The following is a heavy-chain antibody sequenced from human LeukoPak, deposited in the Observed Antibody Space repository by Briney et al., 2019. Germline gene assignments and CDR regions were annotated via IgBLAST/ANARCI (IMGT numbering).Heavy chain of an antibody. J-gene: IGHJ4*02. CDR1: GGSINSSSYY. Sequence: SETLSLTCTVSGGSINSSSYYWGWIRQPPGKGLEWIGSIYYSGSTYYNPSPKSRVTISVDTSKNQFSLKLSSVTAADTAVYYCASTTVVGRAAAGTGYFDYWGQGTLVTVSS. D-gene: IGHD6-13*01. CDR2: IYYSGST. V-gene: IGHV4-39*07. CDR3: ASTTVVGRAAAGTGYFDY.